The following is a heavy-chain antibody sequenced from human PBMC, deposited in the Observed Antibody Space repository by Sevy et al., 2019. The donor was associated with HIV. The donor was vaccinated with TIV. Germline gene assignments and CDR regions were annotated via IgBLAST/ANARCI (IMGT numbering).Heavy chain of an antibody. CDR3: ATVGYSRTAFDI. CDR2: FDPEDGET. Sequence: ASVKVSCKVSGYTLTELSMHWVRQAPGKGLEWMGGFDPEDGETIYAQKFQGRVTMTEDTSTDTAYMELSSLRSEDTAVYYCATVGYSRTAFDIWGQWTMVTVSS. CDR1: GYTLTELS. V-gene: IGHV1-24*01. J-gene: IGHJ3*02. D-gene: IGHD4-4*01.